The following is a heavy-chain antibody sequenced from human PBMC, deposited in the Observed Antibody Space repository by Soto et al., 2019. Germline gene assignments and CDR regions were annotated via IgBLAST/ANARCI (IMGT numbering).Heavy chain of an antibody. CDR2: INPNSGGT. D-gene: IGHD3-22*01. CDR1: GYTFTGYY. V-gene: IGHV1-2*02. Sequence: QVQLVQSGAEVKKPGASVKVSCKASGYTFTGYYMHWVRQAPGQGLEWMGWINPNSGGTNYAQKFQGRVTMTRDTAISTAYMELSRLRSDDTAVYCCARADYYDSSGYYYVAFDIWGQGTMVTVSS. CDR3: ARADYYDSSGYYYVAFDI. J-gene: IGHJ3*02.